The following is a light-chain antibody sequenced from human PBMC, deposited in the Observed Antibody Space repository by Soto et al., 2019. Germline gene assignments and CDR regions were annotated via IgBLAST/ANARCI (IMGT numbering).Light chain of an antibody. CDR1: SSDIGGYNF. CDR2: DVG. Sequence: QSALTQPASVSGSPGQSITIACTGTSSDIGGYNFVSWYQQHPDKAPKLLIYDVGNRPSGVSNRFSGSKSGNTASLTISWLQAEDEAHYYCNSYRTVSTYVFGTGTKLTVL. J-gene: IGLJ1*01. CDR3: NSYRTVSTYV. V-gene: IGLV2-14*01.